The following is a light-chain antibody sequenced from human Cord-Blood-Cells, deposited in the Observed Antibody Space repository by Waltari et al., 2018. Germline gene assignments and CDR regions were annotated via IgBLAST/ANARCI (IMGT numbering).Light chain of an antibody. CDR3: QQYGSSPPLT. J-gene: IGKJ4*01. V-gene: IGKV3-20*01. CDR1: QSVSSSY. CDR2: GAS. Sequence: ELVLTQSPGTLPLSPGDSVTLLYRASQSVSSSYLAWYPHKPGQAPRLPIDGASSRATGSPDRFSGSGSGTDFTLTISRLEPEDFALYYCQQYGSSPPLTFGGWTKVEIK.